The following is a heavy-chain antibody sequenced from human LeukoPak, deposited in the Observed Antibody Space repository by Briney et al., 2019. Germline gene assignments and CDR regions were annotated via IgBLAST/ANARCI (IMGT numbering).Heavy chain of an antibody. CDR1: GFTFSNYW. CDR2: IKTDGTST. CDR3: ARNGRRTTVTSDF. J-gene: IGHJ4*02. Sequence: GGSLRLSCAASGFTFSNYWMHWVRRAPGKGLVWVSRIKTDGTSTIYADSVKGRFTISRDNSKNTLYLQMNSLRAEDTALYYCARNGRRTTVTSDFWGQGTLVTVSS. D-gene: IGHD4-17*01. V-gene: IGHV3-74*01.